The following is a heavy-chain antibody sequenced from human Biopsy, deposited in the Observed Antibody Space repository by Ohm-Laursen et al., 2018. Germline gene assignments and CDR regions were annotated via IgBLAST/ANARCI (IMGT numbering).Heavy chain of an antibody. CDR2: IYSGGNT. J-gene: IGHJ4*02. Sequence: GTLSLTCTVSGDSLSSGPDNWSWIRQPPGQGLEYIGFIYSGGNTNYNPSLQNRVTMSVDTSKNQFSLKLSSVIAADTAVYHCARGRRTSGWPYFANWGQGTLVIVSS. D-gene: IGHD6-19*01. V-gene: IGHV4-61*01. CDR1: GDSLSSGPDN. CDR3: ARGRRTSGWPYFAN.